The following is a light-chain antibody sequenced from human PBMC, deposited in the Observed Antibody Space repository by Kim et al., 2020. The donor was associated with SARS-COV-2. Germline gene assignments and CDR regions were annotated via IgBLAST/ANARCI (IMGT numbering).Light chain of an antibody. V-gene: IGLV2-14*01. CDR1: SSDVDDYNY. Sequence: QSALTQPASVSGSPGQSITISCTGTSSDVDDYNYVSWYQQHPGKAPKLMIYEVTKRPSGVSYRFSGSKSCNTASLTISGLQAEDEADYYCSSYTSSSGLMVFGGGTQLTVL. CDR2: EVT. CDR3: SSYTSSSGLMV. J-gene: IGLJ3*02.